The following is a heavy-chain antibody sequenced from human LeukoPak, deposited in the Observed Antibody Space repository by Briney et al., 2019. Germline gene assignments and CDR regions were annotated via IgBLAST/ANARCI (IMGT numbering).Heavy chain of an antibody. V-gene: IGHV4-34*01. CDR3: ARHPFLEWLLEDYYYMDV. Sequence: SETLSLTCAVYGGSFSGYYWSWIRQPPGKGLEWIGEINHSGSTNYNPSLKSRVTISVDTSKNQFSLKLSSVTAADTAVYYCARHPFLEWLLEDYYYMDVWGKGTTVTVSS. CDR1: GGSFSGYY. J-gene: IGHJ6*03. D-gene: IGHD3-3*01. CDR2: INHSGST.